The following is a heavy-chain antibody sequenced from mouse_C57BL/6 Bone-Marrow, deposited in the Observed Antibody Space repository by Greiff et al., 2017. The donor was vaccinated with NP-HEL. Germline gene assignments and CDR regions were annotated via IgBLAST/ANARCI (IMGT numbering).Heavy chain of an antibody. CDR2: IWGDGST. Sequence: VQLQQSGPGLVAPSQSLSITCTVSGFSLTSYGVSWVRQPPGKGLEWLGVIWGDGSTNYHSALISRLSISKDNSKSQFFLKLNSLQTDDTATYYCAKIPFITTVVATRYAMDYWGQGTSVTVSS. V-gene: IGHV2-3*01. CDR1: GFSLTSYG. CDR3: AKIPFITTVVATRYAMDY. J-gene: IGHJ4*01. D-gene: IGHD1-1*01.